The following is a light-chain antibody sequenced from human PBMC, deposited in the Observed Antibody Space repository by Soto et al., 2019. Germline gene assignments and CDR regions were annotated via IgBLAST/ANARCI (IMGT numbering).Light chain of an antibody. CDR1: SSNIGAGYD. Sequence: QSVLTRPPAVSGAPGQRVTISCTGSSSNIGAGYDVHWYQQLPGTAPKLLIYGDTNRPSGVPDRFSGSKSATSASLAITGLQAEDEADYYCQSYESSPSGYVFGTGTKVTVL. J-gene: IGLJ1*01. V-gene: IGLV1-40*01. CDR3: QSYESSPSGYV. CDR2: GDT.